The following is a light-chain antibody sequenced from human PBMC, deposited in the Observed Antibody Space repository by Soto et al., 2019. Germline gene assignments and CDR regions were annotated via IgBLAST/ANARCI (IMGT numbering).Light chain of an antibody. J-gene: IGKJ4*01. CDR1: QSVLSSSNNKNY. CDR3: QQCYTTPLT. Sequence: DIVMTQSPDSLAVSLGERATIKCKSSQSVLSSSNNKNYLAWYQQTPGQPPKLLISWASTRASGVPDRFSGSGSGTDFTLTISSLQSADVAVYYCQQCYTTPLTFGGGTKVEIK. V-gene: IGKV4-1*01. CDR2: WAS.